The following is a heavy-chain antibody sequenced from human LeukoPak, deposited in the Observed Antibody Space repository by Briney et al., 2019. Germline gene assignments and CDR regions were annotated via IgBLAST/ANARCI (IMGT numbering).Heavy chain of an antibody. J-gene: IGHJ5*02. CDR1: GYFISSGYY. V-gene: IGHV4-38-2*02. D-gene: IGHD1-1*01. CDR2: IYHSGTT. CDR3: ASAPYNWNDVGRRFDP. Sequence: SETLSLTCTVSGYFISSGYYWGWIRQPPGKGLEWIGIIYHSGTTYYNPSLESRVTISVDKSKNQFSLKLSSVTAADTAVYYCASAPYNWNDVGRRFDPWGQGTLVTVSS.